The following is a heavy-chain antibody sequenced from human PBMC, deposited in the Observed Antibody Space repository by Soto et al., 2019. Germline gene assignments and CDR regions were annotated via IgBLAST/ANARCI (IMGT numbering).Heavy chain of an antibody. CDR2: VNHTGGT. J-gene: IGHJ5*02. Sequence: SETLSLTCAVYGGSVNGYYWNWIRQPPGKGLEWIGEVNHTGGTHYNPSLKSRVTMSVDTAKNQFSLRLSSVTAADTAISYCAPRTSVFGLLIPHFDPWGHVTKVAFCS. CDR3: APRTSVFGLLIPHFDP. CDR1: GGSVNGYY. V-gene: IGHV4-34*01. D-gene: IGHD3-3*02.